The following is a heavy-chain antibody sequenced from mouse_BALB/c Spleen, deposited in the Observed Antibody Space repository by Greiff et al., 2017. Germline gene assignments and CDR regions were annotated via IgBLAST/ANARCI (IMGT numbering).Heavy chain of an antibody. CDR2: ISSGGGST. J-gene: IGHJ2*01. Sequence: EVQVVESGGGLVKPGGSLKLSCAASGFAFSSYDMSWVRQTPEKRLEWVAYISSGGGSTYYPDTVKGRFTISRDNAKNTLYLQMSSLKSEDTAMYYCARPGSSYDYFDYWGQGTTLTVSS. CDR1: GFAFSSYD. D-gene: IGHD1-1*01. CDR3: ARPGSSYDYFDY. V-gene: IGHV5-12-1*01.